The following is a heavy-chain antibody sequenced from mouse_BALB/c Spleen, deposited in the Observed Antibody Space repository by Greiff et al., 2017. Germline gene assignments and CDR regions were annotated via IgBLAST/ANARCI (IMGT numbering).Heavy chain of an antibody. CDR3: NTYYGKGGFAY. J-gene: IGHJ3*01. D-gene: IGHD2-10*01. CDR1: GFNIKDYY. Sequence: VQLKQSGAELVRSGASVKLSCTASGFNIKDYYMHWVQQRPEQGLEWIGWIDPENGDTEYAPQFQCKATMTADTSSNTAYLQRSSLTSEDTAVYFCNTYYGKGGFAYWGQGTLVTVAA. V-gene: IGHV14-4*02. CDR2: IDPENGDT.